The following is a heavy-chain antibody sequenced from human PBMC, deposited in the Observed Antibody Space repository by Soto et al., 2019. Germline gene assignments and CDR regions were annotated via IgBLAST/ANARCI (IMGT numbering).Heavy chain of an antibody. Sequence: HPGGSLRLSCAASGFTVSSNHMSWVRQAPGKGLEWVSVIYSGGDTHYADSVKGRFTISRDNSKNTLYLQMNSLRAEDTAVYYCARDRLGYWYFDLWGRGTLVTVSS. D-gene: IGHD6-19*01. J-gene: IGHJ2*01. CDR1: GFTVSSNH. CDR2: IYSGGDT. V-gene: IGHV3-53*01. CDR3: ARDRLGYWYFDL.